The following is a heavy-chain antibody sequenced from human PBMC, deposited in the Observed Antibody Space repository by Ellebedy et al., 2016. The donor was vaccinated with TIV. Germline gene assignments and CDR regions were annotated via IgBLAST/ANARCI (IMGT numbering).Heavy chain of an antibody. Sequence: GGSLRLXCAASGFTVSSYGMHWVRQAPGKGLEWVAIIWYDGSNKHYADSVKGRFTISRDNSKNTLYLQMNSLRAEDTAVYYCARAGYYYYDSSGYRDYYMDVWGKGTTVTVSS. V-gene: IGHV3-33*01. D-gene: IGHD3-22*01. CDR3: ARAGYYYYDSSGYRDYYMDV. J-gene: IGHJ6*03. CDR1: GFTVSSYG. CDR2: IWYDGSNK.